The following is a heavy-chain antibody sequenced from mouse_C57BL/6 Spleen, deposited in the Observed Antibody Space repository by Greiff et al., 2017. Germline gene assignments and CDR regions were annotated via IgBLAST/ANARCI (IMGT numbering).Heavy chain of an antibody. CDR3: AREGDYGRGYYAMDY. J-gene: IGHJ4*01. V-gene: IGHV1-61*01. Sequence: QVQLHQPGAELVRPGSSVKLSCKASGYTFTSYWMDWVKQRPGQGLEWIGNIYPSDSETHYNQKFKDKATLPVDKASSTAYMQLSSLTSEDSAVYYCAREGDYGRGYYAMDYWGQGTSVTVSS. CDR1: GYTFTSYW. CDR2: IYPSDSET. D-gene: IGHD1-1*01.